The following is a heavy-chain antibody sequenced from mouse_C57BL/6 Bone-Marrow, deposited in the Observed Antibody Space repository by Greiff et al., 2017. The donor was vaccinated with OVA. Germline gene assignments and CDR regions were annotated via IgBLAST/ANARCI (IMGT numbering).Heavy chain of an antibody. J-gene: IGHJ2*01. D-gene: IGHD2-5*01. V-gene: IGHV1-59*01. CDR3: ARVPPYSNYVDDFDY. Sequence: QVQLQQPGAELVRPGTSVTLSCKASGYTFTSYWMHWVKQRPGQGLEWLGVIDPSVSYTNYNKKFTGKATLTVDTSSSTAYMQLSSMTSEDAAVYYGARVPPYSNYVDDFDYWGQGTTLTVSS. CDR1: GYTFTSYW. CDR2: IDPSVSYT.